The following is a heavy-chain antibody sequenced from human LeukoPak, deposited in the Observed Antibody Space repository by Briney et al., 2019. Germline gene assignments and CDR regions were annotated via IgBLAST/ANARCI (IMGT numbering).Heavy chain of an antibody. CDR3: AKSLDY. V-gene: IGHV3-7*01. J-gene: IGHJ4*02. Sequence: PGGSLRLSCVASGFTFSRSWMDWVRQAPGKGLEWVANIKGDGSETHYVDSAKGRFTISRDNAKNYLYLQIDRVRVEDTAIYYCAKSLDYWGQRDLLTVSS. CDR1: GFTFSRSW. CDR2: IKGDGSET.